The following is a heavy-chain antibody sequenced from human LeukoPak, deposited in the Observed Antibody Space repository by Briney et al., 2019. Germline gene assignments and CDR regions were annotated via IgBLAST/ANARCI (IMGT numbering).Heavy chain of an antibody. CDR2: ISSSGSTI. CDR3: ARVLHKRNYDSSDYYGS. D-gene: IGHD3-22*01. CDR1: GFTFSSYE. J-gene: IGHJ5*02. Sequence: GGSLRLSCAASGFTFSSYEMSWVRQAPGKGLEWVSYISSSGSTIYYADSVKGRFTISRDNAKNSLYLQMNSLRAEDTAVYYCARVLHKRNYDSSDYYGSWGQGTLVTVSS. V-gene: IGHV3-48*03.